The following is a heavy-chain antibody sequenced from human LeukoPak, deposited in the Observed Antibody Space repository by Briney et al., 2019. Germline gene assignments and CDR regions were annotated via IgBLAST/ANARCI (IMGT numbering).Heavy chain of an antibody. D-gene: IGHD2-21*01. CDR2: INSDGSST. J-gene: IGHJ3*02. V-gene: IGHV3-74*01. Sequence: PGGSLRLSCAASGFTFSSYWMHWVRQAPGKGLVWVSRINSDGSSTSYADSVKGRFTISRDNSKNTLYLQMNSLRAEDTAVHYCARSLQGGAPTGDIWGQGTMVTVSS. CDR1: GFTFSSYW. CDR3: ARSLQGGAPTGDI.